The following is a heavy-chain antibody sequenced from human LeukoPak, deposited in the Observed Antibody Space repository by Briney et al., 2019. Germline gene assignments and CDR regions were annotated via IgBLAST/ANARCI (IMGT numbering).Heavy chain of an antibody. J-gene: IGHJ4*02. CDR1: GGSISSYY. Sequence: SETLSLTCTVSGGSISSYYWSWIRQPPGKGLEWIGYIYYSGSTNYNPSLKGRVTISVDTSKNQFSLKLSSVTAADTAVYYCARERGALSFDYWGQGTLVTVSS. D-gene: IGHD5-12*01. CDR3: ARERGALSFDY. V-gene: IGHV4-59*01. CDR2: IYYSGST.